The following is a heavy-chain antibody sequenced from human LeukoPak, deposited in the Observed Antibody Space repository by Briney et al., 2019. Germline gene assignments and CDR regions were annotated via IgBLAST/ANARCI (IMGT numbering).Heavy chain of an antibody. CDR1: GGSISSGFYY. D-gene: IGHD1-14*01. CDR2: IYTSGST. J-gene: IGHJ4*02. V-gene: IGHV4-61*02. CDR3: ARRKDGHDY. Sequence: SETLSLTCTVSGGSISSGFYYWSWIRQPAGKGLEWIGRIYTSGSTNYNPSLKSRVTISLDTSKNQSSLKLSSVTAADTAVYYCARRKDGHDYWGQGTLVTVSS.